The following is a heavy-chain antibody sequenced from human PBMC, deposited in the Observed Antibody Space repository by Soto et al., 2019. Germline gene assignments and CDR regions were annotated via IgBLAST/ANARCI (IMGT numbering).Heavy chain of an antibody. J-gene: IGHJ4*02. CDR1: GGSVSSATYY. V-gene: IGHV4-39*01. CDR3: ARQGGHDIWSGSIGL. Sequence: QLQLQLSGPGLVKPSETLSLICTVSGGSVSSATYYWARIRQPPGKGLEYIGSVYKTGNTYYNPSLKSRVTMSIDTSNNQFSLKLTSVTAADTALYYCARQGGHDIWSGSIGLWDQGTLVTVSS. D-gene: IGHD3-3*01. CDR2: VYKTGNT.